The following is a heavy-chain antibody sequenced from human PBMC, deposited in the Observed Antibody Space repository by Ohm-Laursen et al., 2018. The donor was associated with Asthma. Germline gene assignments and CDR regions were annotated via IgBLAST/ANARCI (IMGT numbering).Heavy chain of an antibody. D-gene: IGHD1-1*01. V-gene: IGHV1-2*06. CDR2: INPNSGGT. CDR1: GYTFTGYY. CDR3: AREVQLERRDYYYYGMDV. Sequence: SVKVSCKASGYTFTGYYMHWVRQAPGQGLEWMGRINPNSGGTNYAQKFQGRVTMTRDTSISTAYMELSRLRSDDTAVYYCAREVQLERRDYYYYGMDVWGQGTTVTVSS. J-gene: IGHJ6*02.